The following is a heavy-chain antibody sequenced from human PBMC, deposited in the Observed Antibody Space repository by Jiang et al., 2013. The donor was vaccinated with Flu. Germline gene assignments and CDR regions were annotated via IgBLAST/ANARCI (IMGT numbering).Heavy chain of an antibody. J-gene: IGHJ4*02. CDR3: ARGYKYAYDY. Sequence: QTLSLTCAISGDSVSTNNAGWHWIRQSPSRGLEWLGRTYYRSKWYTDYAVSLKSRIIINSDTSKNQFSLQLNSVAPEDTALYYCARGYKYAYDYWGQGILATVSS. CDR2: TYYRSKWYT. V-gene: IGHV6-1*01. CDR1: GDSVSTNNAG. D-gene: IGHD2-2*01.